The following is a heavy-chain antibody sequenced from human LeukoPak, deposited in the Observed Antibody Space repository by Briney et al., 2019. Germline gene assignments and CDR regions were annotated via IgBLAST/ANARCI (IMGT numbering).Heavy chain of an antibody. CDR2: IRYDGSDK. V-gene: IGHV3-30*02. CDR3: AKDKSATWFDP. Sequence: GGSLRLSCAASGFTFNSYGMHWVRQAPGKGLEWVAFIRYDGSDKYYADSVKGRFTISRDNSKNTLYLQVNSLRAEDTAVYYCAKDKSATWFDPWGQGTLVTVSS. J-gene: IGHJ5*02. CDR1: GFTFNSYG.